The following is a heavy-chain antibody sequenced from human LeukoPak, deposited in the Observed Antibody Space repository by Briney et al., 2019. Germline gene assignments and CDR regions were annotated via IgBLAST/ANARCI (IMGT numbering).Heavy chain of an antibody. CDR3: AREEYRGYDYYSGLLDP. J-gene: IGHJ5*02. D-gene: IGHD5-12*01. CDR1: GYTFTSYG. Sequence: ASVKVSCKASGYTFTSYGISWVRQAPGQGLEWMGWISAYNGNTNYAQKFQGRVTMTTDTSTSTAYMELRSLRSDDTAVYYCAREEYRGYDYYSGLLDPWGQGTLVTVSS. CDR2: ISAYNGNT. V-gene: IGHV1-18*04.